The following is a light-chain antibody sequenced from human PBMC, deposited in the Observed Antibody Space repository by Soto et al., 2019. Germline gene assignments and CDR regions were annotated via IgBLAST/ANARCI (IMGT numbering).Light chain of an antibody. CDR1: SSDVGNYKY. CDR3: QSYDNSLSGYV. J-gene: IGLJ1*01. CDR2: RYS. Sequence: QSVLTQPASVSGSPGQSITISCTGTSSDVGNYKYVSWYQQHPGKAPKLLMYRYSNRPSGVPDRFSGSKSGASASLAITGLQAEDEADYYCQSYDNSLSGYVFGTGTKVTVL. V-gene: IGLV2-14*03.